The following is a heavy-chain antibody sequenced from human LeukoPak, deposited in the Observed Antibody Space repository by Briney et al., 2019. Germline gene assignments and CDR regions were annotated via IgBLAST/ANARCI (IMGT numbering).Heavy chain of an antibody. CDR1: GGSITSFY. J-gene: IGHJ4*02. D-gene: IGHD4-23*01. CDR2: VYYSGST. V-gene: IGHV4-59*08. CDR3: ARHGYYGGNSNFDY. Sequence: PSETLSLTCTVSGGSITSFYWSWIRQPPGKGLEWIGYVYYSGSTNYNPSLKSRVTISVDTSKNQFSLKLSSVTAADTAVYYCARHGYYGGNSNFDYWGQGTLVTVSS.